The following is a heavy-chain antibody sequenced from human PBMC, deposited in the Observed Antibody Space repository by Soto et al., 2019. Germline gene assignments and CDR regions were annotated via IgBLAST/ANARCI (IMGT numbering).Heavy chain of an antibody. D-gene: IGHD5-12*01. Sequence: QVQLVQSGAEVKKPGSSVKVSCKASGGTFSSYAISWVRQAPGQGLEWVGGIIPIFGTANYAQKFQGRVTITADESTSTAYMELSSLRSEDTAVYYCARVRGRDGYNFKFLDYWGQGTLVTVSS. CDR1: GGTFSSYA. CDR3: ARVRGRDGYNFKFLDY. J-gene: IGHJ4*02. V-gene: IGHV1-69*01. CDR2: IIPIFGTA.